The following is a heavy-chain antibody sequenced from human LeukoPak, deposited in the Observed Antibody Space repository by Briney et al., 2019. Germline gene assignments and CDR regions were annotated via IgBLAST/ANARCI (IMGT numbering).Heavy chain of an antibody. V-gene: IGHV4-34*01. CDR1: GGSFSGYY. CDR2: INHSGST. J-gene: IGHJ4*02. CDR3: ARGRRGGSTMMVVVTPFDY. D-gene: IGHD3-22*01. Sequence: PSETLSLTCAVYGGSFSGYYWSWIRQPPGKGLEWIGEINHSGSTNYNPSLKSRVTISVDTSKNQFSLKLSSVTAADTAVYYCARGRRGGSTMMVVVTPFDYWGQGTLVTVSS.